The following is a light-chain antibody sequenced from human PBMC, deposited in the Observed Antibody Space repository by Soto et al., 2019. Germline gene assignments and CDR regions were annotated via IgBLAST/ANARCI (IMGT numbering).Light chain of an antibody. V-gene: IGKV3-20*01. Sequence: EIVLTQSPGTLSLSPGERATLSCRASQSVSSSFLAWYQQKPGQAPRLLIYGASNRATGIPDRFSGSGSGTEFTLIISRLEPEDFAVYYCQQYGSSGTFGQGTKVDIK. CDR2: GAS. J-gene: IGKJ1*01. CDR3: QQYGSSGT. CDR1: QSVSSSF.